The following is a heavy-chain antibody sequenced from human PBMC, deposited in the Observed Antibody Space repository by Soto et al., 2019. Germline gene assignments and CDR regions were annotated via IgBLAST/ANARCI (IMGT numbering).Heavy chain of an antibody. CDR3: ARLWDGDYFWYFDL. D-gene: IGHD4-17*01. CDR1: GGSISSYY. V-gene: IGHV4-59*08. Sequence: SETLSLTCTVSGGSISSYYWSWIRQPPGKGLEWIGYIYYSGSTNYNPSLKSRVTISVDTSKNQFSLKLSSVTAADTAVYYCARLWDGDYFWYFDLWGRGTRVTVAS. CDR2: IYYSGST. J-gene: IGHJ2*01.